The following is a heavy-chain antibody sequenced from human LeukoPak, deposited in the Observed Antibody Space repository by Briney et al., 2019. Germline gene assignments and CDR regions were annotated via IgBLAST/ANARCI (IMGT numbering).Heavy chain of an antibody. CDR1: GYTFNTHS. V-gene: IGHV1-2*02. CDR3: ARAAHYYYYMDV. Sequence: ASVKVSCKASGYTFNTHSITWVRQAPGQGLEWLGWINPNSGGTNYAQKFQGRVTMTRDTSISTAYMELSRLKSDDTAVYYCARAAHYYYYMDVWGKGTTVTVSS. J-gene: IGHJ6*03. CDR2: INPNSGGT.